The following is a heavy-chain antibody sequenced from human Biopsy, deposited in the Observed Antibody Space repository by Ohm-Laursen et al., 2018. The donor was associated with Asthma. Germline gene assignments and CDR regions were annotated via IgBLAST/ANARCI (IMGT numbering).Heavy chain of an antibody. D-gene: IGHD6-6*01. V-gene: IGHV3-53*05. J-gene: IGHJ3*01. CDR3: AKGEDPRPIADRFDL. CDR2: IYSGGGT. CDR1: GFTVSTNG. Sequence: SLRLSCAAPGFTVSTNGMSWVRQPPGKGLEWVSVIYSGGGTYYADSVQGRVTISRDNSKNTLSLQMNSLRVEDTAVYFCAKGEDPRPIADRFDLWGLGTLVTVSS.